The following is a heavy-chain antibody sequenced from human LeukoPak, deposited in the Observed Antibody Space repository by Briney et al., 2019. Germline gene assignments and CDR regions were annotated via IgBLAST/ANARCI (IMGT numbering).Heavy chain of an antibody. J-gene: IGHJ4*02. Sequence: ASVKVSCMTSGYTFTTYGISWLRQAPGQGLEWMGWISAHKGDTEYAQKFQGRVTMTRDTSTSTAYMELQSLTSDDTAVYYCARADIIVVAGATPVGSGFEYWGQGALITVS. CDR3: ARADIIVVAGATPVGSGFEY. CDR2: ISAHKGDT. CDR1: GYTFTTYG. V-gene: IGHV1-18*01. D-gene: IGHD2-15*01.